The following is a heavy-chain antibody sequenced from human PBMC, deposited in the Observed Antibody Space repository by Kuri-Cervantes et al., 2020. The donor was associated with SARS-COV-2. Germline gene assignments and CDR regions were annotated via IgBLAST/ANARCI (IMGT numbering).Heavy chain of an antibody. CDR1: GYSISSGYY. CDR2: IYHSGST. D-gene: IGHD3-22*01. J-gene: IGHJ6*03. V-gene: IGHV4-38-2*02. CDR3: ARARYYDSSGYYSYYYYMDV. Sequence: ESLKISCTVSGYSISSGYYWGWIRQPPGKGLEWIGSIYHSGSTYYNPSRKSRVTISVDTSKNQFSLKLSSVTAADTAVYYCARARYYDSSGYYSYYYYMDVWGKGTTVTVSS.